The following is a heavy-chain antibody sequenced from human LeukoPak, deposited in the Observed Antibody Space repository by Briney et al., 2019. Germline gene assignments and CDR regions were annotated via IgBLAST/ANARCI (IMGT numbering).Heavy chain of an antibody. V-gene: IGHV3-7*03. CDR3: AKAGYCNGGTCYGNFAY. CDR2: IKQDGSEK. Sequence: GGSLRLSCAASGFTFSSYWMSWVRQAPGKGLEGVANIKQDGSEKYYVDSVKGRFTISRDNAKNSLYLQMNSLRAEDTAIYFCAKAGYCNGGTCYGNFAYWGQGTLVTVSS. D-gene: IGHD2-15*01. J-gene: IGHJ4*02. CDR1: GFTFSSYW.